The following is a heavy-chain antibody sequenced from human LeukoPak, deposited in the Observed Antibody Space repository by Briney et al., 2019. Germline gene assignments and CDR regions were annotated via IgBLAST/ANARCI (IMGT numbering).Heavy chain of an antibody. CDR1: GFTFSSYW. CDR2: IKTDGRST. D-gene: IGHD4-17*01. J-gene: IGHJ4*02. Sequence: PGGSLRLSCAASGFTFSSYWMHWVRQAPGKGLVWVSRIKTDGRSTSYADSVKGRFTISRDNAKNTLHLQMNSLRVEDTAVYYCAGTYYADFGTTYSLDYWGQGTLVTVSS. CDR3: AGTYYADFGTTYSLDY. V-gene: IGHV3-74*01.